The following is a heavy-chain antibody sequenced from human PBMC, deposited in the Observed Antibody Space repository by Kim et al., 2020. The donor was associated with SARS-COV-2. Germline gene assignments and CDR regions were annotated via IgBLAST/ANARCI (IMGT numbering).Heavy chain of an antibody. V-gene: IGHV4-31*03. D-gene: IGHD2-2*01. Sequence: SETLSLTCTVSGGSISSGGYYWSWIRQHPGEGLEFIGYIHYSGSPYYSPSLRSRATISVDTSKNRFSLNLNSVTAADTAVYYCARDRGACTSLSCPPPRPGVNNNWFDPWGQGALVTVSS. CDR3: ARDRGACTSLSCPPPRPGVNNNWFDP. CDR1: GGSISSGGYY. J-gene: IGHJ5*02. CDR2: IHYSGSP.